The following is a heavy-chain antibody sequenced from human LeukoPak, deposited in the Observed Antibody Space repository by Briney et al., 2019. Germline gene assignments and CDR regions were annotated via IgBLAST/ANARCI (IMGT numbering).Heavy chain of an antibody. CDR1: GGTFSSYA. J-gene: IGHJ6*03. CDR2: IIPIFGTA. CDR3: ARAPMVATFYYYYYMDV. D-gene: IGHD5-12*01. Sequence: SVKVSCKASGGTFSSYAISWVRQAPGQGLEWMGGIIPIFGTANYAQKFQGRVTITADESTSTAYMELSSLRSEDTAVYYCARAPMVATFYYYYYMDVWGKGTTVTVSS. V-gene: IGHV1-69*13.